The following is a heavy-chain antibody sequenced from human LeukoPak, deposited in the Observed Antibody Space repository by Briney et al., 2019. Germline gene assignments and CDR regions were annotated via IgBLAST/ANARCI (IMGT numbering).Heavy chain of an antibody. CDR3: ARGVLGYSSGWPYYYYYGMDV. D-gene: IGHD6-19*01. Sequence: SETLSLTCAVYGGSFSGYYWSWIRQPPGKGLEWIGEINHGGSTNYNPSLKSRVTISVDTSKNQFSLKLSSVTAADTAVYYCARGVLGYSSGWPYYYYYGMDVWGKGTTVTVSS. V-gene: IGHV4-34*01. J-gene: IGHJ6*04. CDR2: INHGGST. CDR1: GGSFSGYY.